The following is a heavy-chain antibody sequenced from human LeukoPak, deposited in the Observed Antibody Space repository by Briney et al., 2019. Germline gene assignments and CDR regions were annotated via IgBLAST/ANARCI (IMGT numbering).Heavy chain of an antibody. CDR3: ARSSHDYVWGSYLDY. V-gene: IGHV1-69*05. Sequence: ASVKVSCKASGGTFSSYAISCVRQAPGQGLEWMGGIIPIFGTANYAQKFQGRVTITTDESTSTAYMELSSLRSEDTAVYYCARSSHDYVWGSYLDYWGQGTLVTVSS. D-gene: IGHD3-16*02. CDR1: GGTFSSYA. J-gene: IGHJ4*02. CDR2: IIPIFGTA.